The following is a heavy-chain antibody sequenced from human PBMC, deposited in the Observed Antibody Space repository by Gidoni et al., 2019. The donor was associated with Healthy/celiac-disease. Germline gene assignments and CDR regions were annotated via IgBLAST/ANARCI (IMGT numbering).Heavy chain of an antibody. CDR3: ARGRGYCSGGSCYPFDY. V-gene: IGHV4-34*01. J-gene: IGHJ4*02. D-gene: IGHD2-15*01. CDR2: INHSGST. Sequence: QVQLQQWCAGLLQPSETRSLTCAVDGGSFSGYYWRWIRQPPGKGLEWIGEINHSGSTNYNPSLKSRVTISVDTAKNQFSLKLSSVTAADTAVYYCARGRGYCSGGSCYPFDYWGQGTLVTVSS. CDR1: GGSFSGYY.